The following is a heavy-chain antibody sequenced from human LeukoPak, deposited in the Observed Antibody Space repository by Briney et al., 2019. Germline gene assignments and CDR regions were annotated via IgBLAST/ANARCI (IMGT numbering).Heavy chain of an antibody. Sequence: HSGGSLRLSCAASGFTFSSYAMSWVRQAPGKGLEWVSAISGSGGSTYYADSVKGRFTISRDNSKNTLYLQMNGLRAEDTAVYYCAKDRDCSSTSCLFDYWGQGTLVTVSS. J-gene: IGHJ4*02. CDR1: GFTFSSYA. CDR2: ISGSGGST. CDR3: AKDRDCSSTSCLFDY. V-gene: IGHV3-23*01. D-gene: IGHD2-2*01.